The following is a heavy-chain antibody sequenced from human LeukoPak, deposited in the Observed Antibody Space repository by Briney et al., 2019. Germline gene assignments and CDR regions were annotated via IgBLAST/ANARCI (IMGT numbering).Heavy chain of an antibody. Sequence: SGGSLRLSCAASGFTVSSNYMSWVRQAPGKGLEWVSVIYSGGSTYYADSVKGRFTISRDNSNNTLYLQMNSLRAEDTALYYCAKDRSLTLPTFERSGYYYYWGQGTLVTVSS. CDR3: AKDRSLTLPTFERSGYYYY. D-gene: IGHD3-22*01. V-gene: IGHV3-53*01. CDR1: GFTVSSNY. CDR2: IYSGGST. J-gene: IGHJ4*02.